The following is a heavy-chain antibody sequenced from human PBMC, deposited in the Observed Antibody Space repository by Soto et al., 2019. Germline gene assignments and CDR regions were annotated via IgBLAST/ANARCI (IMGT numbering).Heavy chain of an antibody. CDR2: IYPGDSDT. J-gene: IGHJ6*02. V-gene: IGHV5-51*01. Sequence: GESLKISCKGSGYSFTSYWLGWVRQMPGKCLEWMWIIYPGDSDTRYSPSFQGQVTISADKSISTAYLQCSSLKASDTAMYYCASHRGYSSSSYYYYGMDVWGQATTVTVSS. CDR1: GYSFTSYW. CDR3: ASHRGYSSSSYYYYGMDV. D-gene: IGHD6-6*01.